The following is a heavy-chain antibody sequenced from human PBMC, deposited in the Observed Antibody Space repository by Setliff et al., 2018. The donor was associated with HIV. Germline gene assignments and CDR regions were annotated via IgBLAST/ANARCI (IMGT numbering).Heavy chain of an antibody. V-gene: IGHV4-38-2*01. D-gene: IGHD4-17*01. Sequence: SETLSLTCAVSGYSISSGYYWGWIRQPPGKGLEWIGNIYHHGTTYYYPSLKGRVTISLDTSNNQFSLNLDSVTAADPAVYYCARGGPTVAFGLDVWGQGTTVTVSS. CDR3: ARGGPTVAFGLDV. CDR2: IYHHGTT. CDR1: GYSISSGYY. J-gene: IGHJ6*02.